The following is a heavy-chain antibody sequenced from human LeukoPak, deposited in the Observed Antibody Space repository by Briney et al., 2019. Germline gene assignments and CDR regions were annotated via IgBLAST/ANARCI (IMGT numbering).Heavy chain of an antibody. CDR2: ISYDGSNK. V-gene: IGHV3-30-3*01. Sequence: GGSLRLSCAASGFTFSSYAMHWVRQAPGKGLEWVAVISYDGSNKYYADSVKGRFTISRDNSKNTLYLQMNSLRAEDTAVYYCAREFDWGSWDYWGQGTLVTVSS. CDR1: GFTFSSYA. D-gene: IGHD7-27*01. CDR3: AREFDWGSWDY. J-gene: IGHJ4*02.